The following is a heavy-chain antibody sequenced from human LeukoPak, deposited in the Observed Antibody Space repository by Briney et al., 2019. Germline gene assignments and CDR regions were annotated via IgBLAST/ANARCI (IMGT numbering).Heavy chain of an antibody. CDR2: ISWNSGSI. J-gene: IGHJ4*02. CDR3: AKGGPAAPSVPPLDY. Sequence: GGSLRLSCAASGFTFDDYAMHWVRQAPGKGLEWVSGISWNSGSIGYADSVKGRFTISRDNAKNSLYLQMNSLRAEDMALYYWAKGGPAAPSVPPLDYGGREPLSTVPS. V-gene: IGHV3-9*03. CDR1: GFTFDDYA. D-gene: IGHD6-13*01.